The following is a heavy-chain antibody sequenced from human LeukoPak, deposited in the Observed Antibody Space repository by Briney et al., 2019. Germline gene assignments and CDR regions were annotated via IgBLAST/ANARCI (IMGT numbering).Heavy chain of an antibody. Sequence: PSETLSLTCVVSGYSISSGYYWGWIRQPPGKGLEWIGSIYHSGSTYYNPSLKSRVTISVDTSKNQFSLKLSSVTAADTAVYYCARPYSSSWYYFDYWGQGTLVTVSS. D-gene: IGHD6-13*01. V-gene: IGHV4-38-2*01. J-gene: IGHJ4*02. CDR1: GYSISSGYY. CDR2: IYHSGST. CDR3: ARPYSSSWYYFDY.